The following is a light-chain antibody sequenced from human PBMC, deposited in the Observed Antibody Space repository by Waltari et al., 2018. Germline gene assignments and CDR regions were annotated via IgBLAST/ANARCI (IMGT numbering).Light chain of an antibody. V-gene: IGKV3-20*01. CDR3: QQYNSYST. CDR1: QTINNNY. J-gene: IGKJ4*01. CDR2: GPS. Sequence: EIVLTQSPGTLSLSPGDRATLLCRASQTINNNYLVWYQQKPGQAPKLLVYGPSDRATGIPDRFGYSGSGTDFTLTISRLEPEDFAMYYCQQYNSYSTFGGGTKVEIK.